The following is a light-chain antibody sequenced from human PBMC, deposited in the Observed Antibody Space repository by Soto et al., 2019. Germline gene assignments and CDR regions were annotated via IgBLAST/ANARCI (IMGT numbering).Light chain of an antibody. CDR3: GSYTSTSTLYV. Sequence: QSVLTQPASVSGSPGQSITISCTGTSSDVGVSNYVSWYQHHPGKAPKLLISEVSNRPSGVSDRFSGSKSGNTASLTISGLQAEDEADYYCGSYTSTSTLYVFGTGTKVTVL. J-gene: IGLJ1*01. V-gene: IGLV2-14*01. CDR1: SSDVGVSNY. CDR2: EVS.